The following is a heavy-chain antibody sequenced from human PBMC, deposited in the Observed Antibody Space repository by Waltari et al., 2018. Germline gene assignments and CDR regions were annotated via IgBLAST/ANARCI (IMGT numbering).Heavy chain of an antibody. CDR3: ARDGIAAAWGDFDY. CDR1: GFTFSSYW. V-gene: IGHV3-74*01. Sequence: EVQLVESGGGLVQPGGSLRLSCSASGFTFSSYWMHWVRQAPGKGPVGVSRIDSGWRRKSYADPVKGRFTISRDNTKNTLYLQMNSLRAEDTAVYYCARDGIAAAWGDFDYWGQGTLVTVSS. CDR2: IDSGWRRK. J-gene: IGHJ4*02. D-gene: IGHD6-13*01.